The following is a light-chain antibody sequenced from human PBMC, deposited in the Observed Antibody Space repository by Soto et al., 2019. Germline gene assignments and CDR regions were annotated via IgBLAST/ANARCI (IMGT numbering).Light chain of an antibody. J-gene: IGLJ1*01. CDR2: DVN. Sequence: QSALTQPPSASGSPGQSVAISCTGTASDIGGYTFVSWYQQHPGKAPKLLIYDVNKRPSGVPDRFSGSKSGNTASLTVSGLQAEDEADYYCRAHGGTNPYVLGTGTKLTVL. V-gene: IGLV2-8*01. CDR3: RAHGGTNPYV. CDR1: ASDIGGYTF.